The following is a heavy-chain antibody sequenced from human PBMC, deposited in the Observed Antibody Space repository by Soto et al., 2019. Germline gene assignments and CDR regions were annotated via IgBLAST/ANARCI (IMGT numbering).Heavy chain of an antibody. Sequence: GWSLSLSCAASGFTFDDYAMHWVRQAPGKGLEWVSGISWNSGSIGYADSVKGRFTISRDNAKNSLYLQMNSLRAEDTALYYCAKDSSGGYYYYYMDVWGKGTTVTVSS. CDR1: GFTFDDYA. D-gene: IGHD2-15*01. J-gene: IGHJ6*03. CDR3: AKDSSGGYYYYYMDV. V-gene: IGHV3-9*01. CDR2: ISWNSGSI.